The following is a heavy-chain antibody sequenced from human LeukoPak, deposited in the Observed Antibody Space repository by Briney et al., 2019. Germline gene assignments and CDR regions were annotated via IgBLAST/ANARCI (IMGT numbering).Heavy chain of an antibody. D-gene: IGHD6-19*01. J-gene: IGHJ4*02. CDR2: IIPIFGTA. CDR1: GYTLTELS. CDR3: ARGFKGGNSGWYNY. V-gene: IGHV1-69*13. Sequence: SVKVSCKVSGYTLTELSMHWVRQAPGQGLEWMGGIIPIFGTANYAQKFQGRVTITADESTSTAYMELSSLRSEDTAVYYCARGFKGGNSGWYNYWGQGTLVTVSS.